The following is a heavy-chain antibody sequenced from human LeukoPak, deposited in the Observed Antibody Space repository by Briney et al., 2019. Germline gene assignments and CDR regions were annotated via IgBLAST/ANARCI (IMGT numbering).Heavy chain of an antibody. CDR1: GFTFSSYA. Sequence: GGSLRLSRAASGFTFSSYAMSWVRQAPGKGLEWVSAISGSGGSTYYADSVKGRFTISRDNSKNTLYLQMNSLRAEDTAVYYCAKASDSSGWYASFDYWGQGTLVTVSS. D-gene: IGHD6-19*01. V-gene: IGHV3-23*01. J-gene: IGHJ4*02. CDR2: ISGSGGST. CDR3: AKASDSSGWYASFDY.